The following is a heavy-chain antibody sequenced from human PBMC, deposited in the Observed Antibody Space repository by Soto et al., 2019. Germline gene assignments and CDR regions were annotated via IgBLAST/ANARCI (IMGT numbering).Heavy chain of an antibody. CDR1: GYSISSGYY. Sequence: PSETLSLTCAVSGYSISSGYYWGWLRQPPGKGLEWIVSIYHGGITYYNPSLNSRVTLSIDITNNHVSLILNSGTAPHTAVYYCARVGPGVPYYYDSSPYTFENWFDPWGQGTLVTVSS. CDR3: ARVGPGVPYYYDSSPYTFENWFDP. J-gene: IGHJ5*02. D-gene: IGHD3-22*01. V-gene: IGHV4-38-2*01. CDR2: IYHGGIT.